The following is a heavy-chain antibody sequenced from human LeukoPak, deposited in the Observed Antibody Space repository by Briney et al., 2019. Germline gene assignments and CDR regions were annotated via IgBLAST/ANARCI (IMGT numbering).Heavy chain of an antibody. CDR1: GYTFTSYG. CDR3: ARVLWFGEYTSPGGWFDP. D-gene: IGHD3-10*01. J-gene: IGHJ5*02. CDR2: INAGNGNT. Sequence: GASVKVSCKASGYTFTSYGIIWVRQAPGQRLEWMGWINAGNGNTKYSQKFQGRVTITRDTSASTAYMELSSLRSEDTAVYYCARVLWFGEYTSPGGWFDPWGQGTLVTVSS. V-gene: IGHV1-3*01.